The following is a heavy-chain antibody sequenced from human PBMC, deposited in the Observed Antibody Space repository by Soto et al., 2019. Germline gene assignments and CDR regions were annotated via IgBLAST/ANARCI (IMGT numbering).Heavy chain of an antibody. CDR1: GFTFSSYG. CDR3: ARDGGVAARALNYFDY. D-gene: IGHD6-6*01. Sequence: GGSLRLSCAASGFTFSSYGMHWVRQTPGTGLEWVAVVWYDGSINYYADSVKGRFTISRDISKNTLYLQMNSLRVEDTAVYYCARDGGVAARALNYFDYWGQGTLVTVSS. V-gene: IGHV3-33*01. CDR2: VWYDGSIN. J-gene: IGHJ4*02.